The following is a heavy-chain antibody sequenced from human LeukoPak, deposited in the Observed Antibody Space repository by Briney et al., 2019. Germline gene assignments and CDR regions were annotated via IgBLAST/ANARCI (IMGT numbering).Heavy chain of an antibody. D-gene: IGHD2-15*01. V-gene: IGHV4-31*03. CDR3: ARTSIVVVVAAPYYFDY. CDR1: GGFTCSGGYY. J-gene: IGHJ4*02. CDR2: IYYSVST. Sequence: SETLSLTCTVSGGFTCSGGYYWSWIRQLPGKGLEWIGYIYYSVSTYYNPSLKSRVTISVDTSKNQFSLRLRSVTAADTAVYYCARTSIVVVVAAPYYFDYWGQGTLVTVSS.